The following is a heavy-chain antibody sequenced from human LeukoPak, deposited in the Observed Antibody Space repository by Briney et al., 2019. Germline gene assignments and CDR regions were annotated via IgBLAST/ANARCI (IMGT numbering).Heavy chain of an antibody. CDR2: INHSGST. CDR1: GGSFSGYY. D-gene: IGHD5-12*01. V-gene: IGHV4-34*01. CDR3: ARESYEPGYFDL. J-gene: IGHJ2*01. Sequence: SETLSLTCAVYGGSFSGYYWSWIRQPPGKGPEWIGEINHSGSTNYNPSLKSRVTISIATSKNQFSLKLTSVTAAGTAVYYCARESYEPGYFDLWGRGTLVTVSS.